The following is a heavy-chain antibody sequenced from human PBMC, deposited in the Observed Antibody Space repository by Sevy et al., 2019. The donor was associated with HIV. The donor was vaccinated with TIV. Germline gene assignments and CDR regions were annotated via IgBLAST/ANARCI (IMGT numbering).Heavy chain of an antibody. CDR2: ISNSGTNI. J-gene: IGHJ4*02. D-gene: IGHD4-17*01. Sequence: GGSLRLSCAASGFRFSSYEMNWVRQAPGKGLEWVSSISNSGTNIYYSDSVRGRFTISRDTANNSLYLQMNSLRAEDTAVYYCARDLPPSATTVAHFDYWGQGTLVTVSS. V-gene: IGHV3-48*03. CDR1: GFRFSSYE. CDR3: ARDLPPSATTVAHFDY.